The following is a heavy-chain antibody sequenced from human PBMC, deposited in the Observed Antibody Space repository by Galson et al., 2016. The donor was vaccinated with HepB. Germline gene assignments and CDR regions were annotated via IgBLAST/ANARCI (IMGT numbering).Heavy chain of an antibody. CDR1: GFTFSIYA. V-gene: IGHV3-30*04. CDR3: ARGPRAITVAATGANLDN. CDR2: ISYDATNT. Sequence: SLRLSCAASGFTFSIYAMHWVRQAPGKGLEWVAVISYDATNTYYADSVKGRFSISRDNTKDTLYLQINSLRAEDTAVYYCARGPRAITVAATGANLDNWGRGTLVTVSS. D-gene: IGHD6-19*01. J-gene: IGHJ4*02.